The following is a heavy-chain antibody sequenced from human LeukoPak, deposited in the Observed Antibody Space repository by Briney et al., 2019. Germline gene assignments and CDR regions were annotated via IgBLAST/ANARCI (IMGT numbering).Heavy chain of an antibody. CDR1: GFTFSSYG. V-gene: IGHV3-30*02. D-gene: IGHD3-9*01. CDR3: AKTGSRGGTFRPSYYYYYMDV. Sequence: GGSLRLSCAASGFTFSSYGMYWVRQAPGKGLEWVAFIRYDGSNKYYADSVKGRFTISRDNSKNTLYLQVKSLRAEDTAVYYCAKTGSRGGTFRPSYYYYYMDVWGEGTTVTISS. J-gene: IGHJ6*03. CDR2: IRYDGSNK.